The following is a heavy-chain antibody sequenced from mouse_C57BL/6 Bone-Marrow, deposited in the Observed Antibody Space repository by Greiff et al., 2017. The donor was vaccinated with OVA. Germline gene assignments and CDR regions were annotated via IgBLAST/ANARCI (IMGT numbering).Heavy chain of an antibody. J-gene: IGHJ4*01. Sequence: EVQVVESGGGLVKPGGSLKLSCAASGFTFSDYGMHWVRQAPEKGLEWVAYISSGSSTIYYADTVKGRFTISRDNAKNTLFLQMTSLRSEDTAMYYCARGGVVAPYAMDYWGQGTSVTVSS. CDR3: ARGGVVAPYAMDY. CDR1: GFTFSDYG. V-gene: IGHV5-17*01. CDR2: ISSGSSTI. D-gene: IGHD1-1*01.